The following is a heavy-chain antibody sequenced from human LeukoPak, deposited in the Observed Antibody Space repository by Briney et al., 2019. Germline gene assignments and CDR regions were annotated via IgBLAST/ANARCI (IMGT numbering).Heavy chain of an antibody. CDR3: ARDRYCSSTSCYSWYYYGMDV. CDR1: GVSISSYY. V-gene: IGHV4-59*01. CDR2: IDYRGST. Sequence: SETLSLTCTVSGVSISSYYWSWIRQPPGKGLEWIAYIDYRGSTTYNPSLKSRVTISVDTSRNQFSLKLSSVTAADTAVYYCARDRYCSSTSCYSWYYYGMDVWGQGTTVTVSS. J-gene: IGHJ6*02. D-gene: IGHD2-2*01.